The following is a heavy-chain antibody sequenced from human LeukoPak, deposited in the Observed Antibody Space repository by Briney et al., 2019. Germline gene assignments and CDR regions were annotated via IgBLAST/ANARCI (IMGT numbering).Heavy chain of an antibody. Sequence: VXXGSXSXYYWSWIRQPPGKGLEWIGYVYYSGSTNYNLSLRSRVTISVGTSKNQFSLKLSSVTAADTAVYYCARGSNPYQFDYWGQGTLVTVSS. CDR3: ARGSNPYQFDY. CDR2: VYYSGST. V-gene: IGHV4-59*01. J-gene: IGHJ4*02. CDR1: XGSXSXYY. D-gene: IGHD1-26*01.